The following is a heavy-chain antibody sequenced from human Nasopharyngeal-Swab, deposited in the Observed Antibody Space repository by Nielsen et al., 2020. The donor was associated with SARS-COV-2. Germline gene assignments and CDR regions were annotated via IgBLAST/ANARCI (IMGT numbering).Heavy chain of an antibody. D-gene: IGHD2-15*01. Sequence: GESLKISCAASGFTFSSYSMNWVRQAPGKGLERVSSISSSSSYIYYADSVKGRFTISRDNAKNSLYLQMNSLRAEDTAVYYCARGDIVVVVAATHDDYWGQGTLVTVSS. CDR3: ARGDIVVVVAATHDDY. CDR2: ISSSSSYI. CDR1: GFTFSSYS. J-gene: IGHJ4*02. V-gene: IGHV3-21*01.